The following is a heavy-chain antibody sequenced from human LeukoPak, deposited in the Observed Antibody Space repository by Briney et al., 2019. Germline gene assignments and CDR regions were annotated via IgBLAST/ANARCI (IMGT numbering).Heavy chain of an antibody. Sequence: SQTLSLTCSVSGDSISSGSYYWSWIRQPAGKGLEWIGRIYTTGSTNYNPSLKSRVTISVDTSENQFSLRLSSVTAADTAVYYCARGSLGREVSAFFKNWGQGILVTVSS. CDR2: IYTTGST. V-gene: IGHV4-61*02. J-gene: IGHJ4*02. D-gene: IGHD5/OR15-5a*01. CDR1: GDSISSGSYY. CDR3: ARGSLGREVSAFFKN.